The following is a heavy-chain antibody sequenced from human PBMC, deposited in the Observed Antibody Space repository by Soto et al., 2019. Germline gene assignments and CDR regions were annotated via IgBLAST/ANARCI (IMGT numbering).Heavy chain of an antibody. CDR2: ISYDGSNK. CDR3: ASWDYTNNYNSFDP. V-gene: IGHV3-30-3*01. D-gene: IGHD2-2*02. CDR1: GFTFSSYA. Sequence: QVQLVESGGGVVQPGRSLRLSCAASGFTFSSYAMHWVRQAPGKGLEWVAVISYDGSNKYYADSVKGRFTISRDNSKNTLYLQINSLRAEDTAVYYCASWDYTNNYNSFDPWGQGTLVTVSS. J-gene: IGHJ5*02.